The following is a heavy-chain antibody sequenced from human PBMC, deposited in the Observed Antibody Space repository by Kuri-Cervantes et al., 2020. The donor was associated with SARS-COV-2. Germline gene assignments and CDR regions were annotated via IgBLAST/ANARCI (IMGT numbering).Heavy chain of an antibody. V-gene: IGHV3-23*01. J-gene: IGHJ5*02. D-gene: IGHD2-15*01. CDR2: ISAGGGRT. CDR1: GFILGSYG. CDR3: ARVVAAAGRLWFDP. Sequence: GGSLRLSCEASGFILGSYGMTWVRQAPGKGLQWVSSISAGGGRTDYADSVKGRFTISRDNSKKMVFLQMDKLRDEDAALYYCARVVAAAGRLWFDPWGQGTPVTDSS.